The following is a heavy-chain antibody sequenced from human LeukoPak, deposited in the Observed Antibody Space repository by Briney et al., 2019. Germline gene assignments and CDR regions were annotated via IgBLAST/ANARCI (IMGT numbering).Heavy chain of an antibody. D-gene: IGHD3-3*01. CDR3: ARLITMARNWFDP. J-gene: IGHJ5*02. CDR1: GYTFTSYY. Sequence: ASVKVFCKASGYTFTSYYMHWVRQAPGQGLEWMGIINPSGGSTSYAQKFQGRVTMTRDMSTSTVYMELSSLRSEDTAVYYCARLITMARNWFDPWGQGNLVTVSP. V-gene: IGHV1-46*01. CDR2: INPSGGST.